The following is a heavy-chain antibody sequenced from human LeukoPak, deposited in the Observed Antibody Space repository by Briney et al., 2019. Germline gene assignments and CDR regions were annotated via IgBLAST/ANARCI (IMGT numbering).Heavy chain of an antibody. CDR1: GFTFSSYG. CDR3: AKDGTRDYGDHYFDY. Sequence: GGSLRLSCAASGFTFSSYGMHWVRQAPGKGLEWVAVISYDGSNKYYADSVKGRFTISRDNSKNTLYLQMNSLRAEDTAVYYCAKDGTRDYGDHYFDYWGQGTLVTVSS. J-gene: IGHJ4*02. CDR2: ISYDGSNK. V-gene: IGHV3-30*18. D-gene: IGHD4-17*01.